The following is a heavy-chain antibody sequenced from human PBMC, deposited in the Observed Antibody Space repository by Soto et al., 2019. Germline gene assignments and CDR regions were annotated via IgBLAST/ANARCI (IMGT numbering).Heavy chain of an antibody. V-gene: IGHV1-69*08. Sequence: QVQLVQSGAEVKKPGSSVKVSCKASGGTFSSYTISWVRQAPGQGLEWMGRIIPILGIANYAQKFQGRVTINADKSTSTAYMELSSLRSEDTAVYYCARDELGYCSSTGCHPSYYGMDVWGQGTTVTVSS. CDR1: GGTFSSYT. D-gene: IGHD2-2*01. CDR2: IIPILGIA. J-gene: IGHJ6*02. CDR3: ARDELGYCSSTGCHPSYYGMDV.